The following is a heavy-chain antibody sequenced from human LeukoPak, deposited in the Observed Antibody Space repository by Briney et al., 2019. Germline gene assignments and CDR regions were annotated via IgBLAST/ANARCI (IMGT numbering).Heavy chain of an antibody. J-gene: IGHJ4*02. Sequence: PGGSLRLSCAASGFTFDDYAMHWVRHAPGKGLEWVSGISWNSGSIGYADSVKGRFTISRDNAKNSLYLQMNSLRAEDTALYYCAKVATMIVGIPIFDYWGQGTLVTVSS. CDR3: AKVATMIVGIPIFDY. D-gene: IGHD3-22*01. CDR1: GFTFDDYA. V-gene: IGHV3-9*01. CDR2: ISWNSGSI.